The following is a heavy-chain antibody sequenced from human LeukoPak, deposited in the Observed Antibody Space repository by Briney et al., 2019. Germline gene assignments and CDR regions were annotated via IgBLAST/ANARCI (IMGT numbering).Heavy chain of an antibody. Sequence: GGSLRLSCAASGFSFSSYGMHWVRQAPGKGLEWVADIWYDGSNKYYADSVKGRFSISRDTSKNTLYLQMNSLRAEDTAVYYCAKDLNYGANLGDYWGQGTLVTVS. D-gene: IGHD4-23*01. J-gene: IGHJ4*02. V-gene: IGHV3-33*06. CDR3: AKDLNYGANLGDY. CDR1: GFSFSSYG. CDR2: IWYDGSNK.